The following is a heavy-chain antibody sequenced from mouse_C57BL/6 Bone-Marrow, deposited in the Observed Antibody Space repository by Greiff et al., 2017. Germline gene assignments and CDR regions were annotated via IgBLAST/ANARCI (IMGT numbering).Heavy chain of an antibody. J-gene: IGHJ2*01. D-gene: IGHD2-3*01. V-gene: IGHV1-18*01. CDR1: GYTFTYYN. CDR3: AREGYDYLDY. CDR2: INPNNGGT. Sequence: LVKPGASVKLPCKASGYTFTYYNMAWVKQSHGKSLEWIGDINPNNGGTIYNQKFKGKATLTVDKSSSTAYMELRSLTSEDTAVYYCAREGYDYLDYWGQGTTLTVSS.